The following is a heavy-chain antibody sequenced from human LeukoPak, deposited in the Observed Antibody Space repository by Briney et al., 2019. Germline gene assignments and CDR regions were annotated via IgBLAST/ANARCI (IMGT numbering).Heavy chain of an antibody. Sequence: PSETLSLTCSVSGYSISRDYYWGWIRQPPGKGLEWIGSIYHSGSAYYKPSLKSRVTISVDTSKNDFSLRLSSVTAADTAVYYCAREDSSGYGYGMDVWGQGTTIIVSS. CDR1: GYSISRDYY. V-gene: IGHV4-38-2*02. CDR2: IYHSGSA. D-gene: IGHD3-22*01. J-gene: IGHJ6*02. CDR3: AREDSSGYGYGMDV.